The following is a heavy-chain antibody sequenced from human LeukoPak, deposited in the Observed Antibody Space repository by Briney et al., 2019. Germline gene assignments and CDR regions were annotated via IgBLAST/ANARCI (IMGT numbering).Heavy chain of an antibody. V-gene: IGHV3-15*01. D-gene: IGHD5-24*01. CDR2: IKTKTDGEST. Sequence: NPGGSLRLSCAASGFTFSSYAMHWVRQAPGKGLEWVGRIKTKTDGESTDYAAPVNDRFTISRDDSKDTLFLHMSNLKTEDTAVYYCTTDSLFGDDYNPDPFDYWGQGTLVAVSS. CDR3: TTDSLFGDDYNPDPFDY. J-gene: IGHJ4*02. CDR1: GFTFSSYA.